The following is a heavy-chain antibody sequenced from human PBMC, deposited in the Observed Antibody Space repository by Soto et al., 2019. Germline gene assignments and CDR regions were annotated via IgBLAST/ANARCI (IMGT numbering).Heavy chain of an antibody. CDR3: AREVDIVANEALDI. CDR1: GYTFTSYD. D-gene: IGHD5-12*01. CDR2: MNPNSGNT. V-gene: IGHV1-8*01. J-gene: IGHJ3*02. Sequence: EASVKVSCKASGYTFTSYDINWVRQATGQGLEWMGWMNPNSGNTGYAQKFQGRVTMTRNTSISTAYMELSSLRSEDTVVYFYAREVDIVANEALDIWGQGTMVTVSS.